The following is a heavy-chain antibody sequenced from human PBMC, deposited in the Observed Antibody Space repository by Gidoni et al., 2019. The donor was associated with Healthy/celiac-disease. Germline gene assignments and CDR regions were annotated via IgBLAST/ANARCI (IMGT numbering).Heavy chain of an antibody. D-gene: IGHD3-22*01. CDR1: GFPFSSYA. CDR3: AKSPYYDSSGYYYGAFDI. CDR2: ISGSCGST. J-gene: IGHJ3*02. Sequence: DVQLLESGGGLVQPGGSLRLSCAASGFPFSSYAMSWVRQAPGKGLVWVSAISGSCGSTYYADSVKGRFTISRDNSKNTLYLQMNSLRAEDTAVYYCAKSPYYDSSGYYYGAFDIWGQGTMVTVSS. V-gene: IGHV3-23*01.